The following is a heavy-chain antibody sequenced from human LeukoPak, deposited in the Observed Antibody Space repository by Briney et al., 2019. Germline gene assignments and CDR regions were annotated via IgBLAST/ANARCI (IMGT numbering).Heavy chain of an antibody. D-gene: IGHD1-14*01. Sequence: AGVSLRLSCAASGFSFSNTWMAWVRQAPGKGLEWGANIKQDGSTKQYVDSGKGRFTSSRDSGKNSPYLQMNTLTAEDTPLYSCARDQTRSLDYWGQGTLVTASP. CDR2: IKQDGSTK. CDR1: GFSFSNTW. V-gene: IGHV3-7*01. CDR3: ARDQTRSLDY. J-gene: IGHJ4*02.